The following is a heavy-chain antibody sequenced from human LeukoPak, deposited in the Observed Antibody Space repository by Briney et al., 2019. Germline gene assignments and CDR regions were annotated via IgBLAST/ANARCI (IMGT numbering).Heavy chain of an antibody. CDR1: GGSITTTNW. Sequence: SETLSLTCAVSGGSITTTNWWSWVRPPPGKGLEWIGEVHLSGATNYNPSLESRVSMSIDKSKNHLSLEVTSVTAADTAMYFCTRESGAFSPFGFWGLGTLVTVSS. CDR2: VHLSGAT. V-gene: IGHV4-4*02. D-gene: IGHD1-26*01. CDR3: TRESGAFSPFGF. J-gene: IGHJ4*02.